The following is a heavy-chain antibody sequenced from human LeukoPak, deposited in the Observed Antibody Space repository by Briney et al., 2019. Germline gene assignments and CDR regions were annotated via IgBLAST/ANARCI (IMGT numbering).Heavy chain of an antibody. J-gene: IGHJ5*02. D-gene: IGHD6-6*01. Sequence: SETLSLTCAVYGGSFSGYYWSWLRQPPGKGLEWIGEINHSGSTNYNPSLKSRVTISVDTSKNQFSLKLSSVTAADTAVYYCARGRRQLVRKNWFDPWGQGTLVTVSS. CDR3: ARGRRQLVRKNWFDP. V-gene: IGHV4-34*01. CDR2: INHSGST. CDR1: GGSFSGYY.